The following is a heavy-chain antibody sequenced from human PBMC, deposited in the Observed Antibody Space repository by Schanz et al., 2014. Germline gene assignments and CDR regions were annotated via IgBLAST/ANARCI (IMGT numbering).Heavy chain of an antibody. CDR1: GFTFSSHS. J-gene: IGHJ5*02. CDR3: TTVDCSSPSCPP. V-gene: IGHV3-15*01. D-gene: IGHD2-2*01. Sequence: EVQLVESGGNLVQPGGSLRLSCVASGFTFSSHSMNWVRQAPGKGLEWVGRIRSKADGGTTDYAAPVKGRFTISRDDSNNTLFLQINRLKPEDTAVYYCTTVDCSSPSCPPWGQGTLVTVSS. CDR2: IRSKADGGTT.